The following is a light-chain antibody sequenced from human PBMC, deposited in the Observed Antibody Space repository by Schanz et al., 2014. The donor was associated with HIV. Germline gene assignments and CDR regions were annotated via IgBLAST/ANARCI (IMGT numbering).Light chain of an antibody. J-gene: IGKJ2*01. CDR2: GVS. V-gene: IGKV3-20*01. CDR1: LSISFN. Sequence: EVVMTQSPATLSVSPGEGATLSCRASLSISFNLAWYQQKPGQAPKLLIYGVSTRATGIPDRFSGSGSGTDFTLTINRLEPEDFAVYYCQQFGGSPYTFGQGTKLEIK. CDR3: QQFGGSPYT.